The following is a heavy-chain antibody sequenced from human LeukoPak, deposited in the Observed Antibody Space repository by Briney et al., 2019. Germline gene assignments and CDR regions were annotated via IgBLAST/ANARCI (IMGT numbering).Heavy chain of an antibody. CDR2: MNPNSGNT. Sequence: GASVKVSCKASGYTFTGYDINWVRQATGQGLEWMGWMNPNSGNTGYAQKFQGRVTMTRNTSISTAYMELSSLRSEDTAVYYCASCSECSSSWSSGCNWFDPWGQGTLVTVSS. J-gene: IGHJ5*02. CDR1: GYTFTGYD. CDR3: ASCSECSSSWSSGCNWFDP. V-gene: IGHV1-8*01. D-gene: IGHD6-13*01.